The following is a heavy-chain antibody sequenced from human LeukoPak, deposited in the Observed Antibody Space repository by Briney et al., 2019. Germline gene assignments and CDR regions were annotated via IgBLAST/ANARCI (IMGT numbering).Heavy chain of an antibody. CDR3: ARDWEVGGPASAFDI. J-gene: IGHJ3*02. Sequence: GGSLRLSCTASGFSFGDYAMSWFRQAPGKGLEWVSYISSSGSTIYYADSVKGRFTISRDNAKNSLYLQMNSLRAEDTAVYYCARDWEVGGPASAFDIWGQGTMVTVSS. V-gene: IGHV3-48*03. CDR1: GFSFGDYA. CDR2: ISSSGSTI. D-gene: IGHD1-26*01.